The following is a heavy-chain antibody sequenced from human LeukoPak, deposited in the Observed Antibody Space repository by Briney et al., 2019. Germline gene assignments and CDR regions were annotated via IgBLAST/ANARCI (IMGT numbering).Heavy chain of an antibody. Sequence: PGGSLRLSCAASGFTFSSYGTHWVRQAPGKGLEWVAFIRYDGSNKYYADSVKGRFTISRDNSKNTLYLQMNSLRAEDTAVYYCAKAVRFLEWFPGNFDYWGQGTLVTVSS. CDR1: GFTFSSYG. CDR2: IRYDGSNK. CDR3: AKAVRFLEWFPGNFDY. D-gene: IGHD3-3*01. V-gene: IGHV3-30*02. J-gene: IGHJ4*02.